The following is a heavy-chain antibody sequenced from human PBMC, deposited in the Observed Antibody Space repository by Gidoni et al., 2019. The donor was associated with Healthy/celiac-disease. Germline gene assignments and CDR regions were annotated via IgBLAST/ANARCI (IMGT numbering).Heavy chain of an antibody. CDR1: GGPFISYA. D-gene: IGHD4-17*01. CDR2: SIPSFGTA. Sequence: HVQLVQSGAAVKKPGSSVTVSCKASGGPFISYAISWVRQAPGQGLEWMVGSIPSFGTANYAQKFQGRVTITADESTSTAYMELSSLRSEDTAVYYCARGGDYGGNYWGQGTLVTVSS. J-gene: IGHJ4*02. CDR3: ARGGDYGGNY. V-gene: IGHV1-69*01.